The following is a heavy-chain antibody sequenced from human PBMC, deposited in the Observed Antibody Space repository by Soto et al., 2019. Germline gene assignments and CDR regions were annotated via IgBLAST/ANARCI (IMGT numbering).Heavy chain of an antibody. V-gene: IGHV3-23*01. CDR2: ISGDGGIT. CDR3: AKNNISWYHPFDC. D-gene: IGHD6-13*01. CDR1: GFTFSNYA. J-gene: IGHJ4*02. Sequence: GGSLRLSCAASGFTFSNYALSWVRQAPGKGLEWVSGISGDGGITFYADSVKGRFTISRDNSKNTLYLQMNSLGAEDTAVYYCAKNNISWYHPFDCWGQGTLVTVSS.